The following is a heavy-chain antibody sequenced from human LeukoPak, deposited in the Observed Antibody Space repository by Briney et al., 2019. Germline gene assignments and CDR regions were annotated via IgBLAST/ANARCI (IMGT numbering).Heavy chain of an antibody. CDR1: GGSFSGYY. J-gene: IGHJ6*02. Sequence: PSETLSLTCAVYGGSFSGYYWSWIRQPPGKGLEWIGEINHSGSTNYNPSLKSRVTISVDTSKNQFSLKLSSVTAADTAVYYCARAGITIFGVVTHNYGMDVWGQGTTVTVSS. D-gene: IGHD3-3*01. CDR3: ARAGITIFGVVTHNYGMDV. CDR2: INHSGST. V-gene: IGHV4-34*01.